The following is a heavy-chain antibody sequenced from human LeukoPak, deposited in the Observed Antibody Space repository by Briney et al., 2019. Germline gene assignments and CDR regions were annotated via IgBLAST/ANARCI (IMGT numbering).Heavy chain of an antibody. CDR3: ARLLSPGWFDP. J-gene: IGHJ5*02. V-gene: IGHV4-39*01. CDR2: VYYNGDT. Sequence: SETLSLTCSVSGDSISSSGSYWAWIRQPPGKGLEWIANVYYNGDTYYNSSLYSRVTISADTSKNQFSLNLRSVTAADTAVYYCARLLSPGWFDPWGQGTLVTVSS. CDR1: GDSISSSGSY. D-gene: IGHD2/OR15-2a*01.